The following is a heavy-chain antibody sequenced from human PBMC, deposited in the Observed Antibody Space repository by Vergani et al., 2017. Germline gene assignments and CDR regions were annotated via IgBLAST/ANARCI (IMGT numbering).Heavy chain of an antibody. CDR3: ARDQRVAVAGISNAEYFQH. Sequence: QVQLVQSGAEVKKPGASVKVSCKASGYTFTGYYMHWVRQAPGQGLEWMGWINPSGGSTSYAQKFQGRVTITRDTATSTAYMELRSLRSDDTAVYYCARDQRVAVAGISNAEYFQHWGQGTLVTVYS. CDR2: INPSGGST. D-gene: IGHD6-19*01. J-gene: IGHJ1*01. V-gene: IGHV1-46*01. CDR1: GYTFTGYY.